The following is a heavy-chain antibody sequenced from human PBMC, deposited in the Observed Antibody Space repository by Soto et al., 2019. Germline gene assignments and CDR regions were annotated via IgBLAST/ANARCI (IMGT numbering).Heavy chain of an antibody. V-gene: IGHV1-69*13. CDR2: IIPIFGTA. CDR3: ARDGYYYDSSGSPAGIDY. CDR1: GGTFSSCA. Sequence: ASVKVSCKASGGTFSSCAISCVRQAPGQGLEWMGGIIPIFGTANYAQKFQGRVTITADESTSTAYMELSSLRSEDTAVYYCARDGYYYDSSGSPAGIDYWGQGTLVTVSS. J-gene: IGHJ4*02. D-gene: IGHD3-22*01.